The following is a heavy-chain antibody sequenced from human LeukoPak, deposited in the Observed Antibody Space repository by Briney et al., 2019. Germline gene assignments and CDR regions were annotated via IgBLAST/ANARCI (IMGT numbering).Heavy chain of an antibody. V-gene: IGHV3-48*04. D-gene: IGHD6-13*01. CDR1: GFTFSSYS. J-gene: IGHJ6*03. Sequence: GGSLRLSCAASGFTFSSYSMNWVRQAPGKGLEWVSYISSSGSTIYYADSVKGRFTISRDNAKNSLYLQMNSLRAEDTAVYYCARNTGYSSSWYYYYYMDVWGKGTTVTISS. CDR2: ISSSGSTI. CDR3: ARNTGYSSSWYYYYYMDV.